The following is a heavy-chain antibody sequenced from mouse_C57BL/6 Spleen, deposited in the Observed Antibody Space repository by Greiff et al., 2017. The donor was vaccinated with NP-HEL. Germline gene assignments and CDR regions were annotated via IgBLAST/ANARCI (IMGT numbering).Heavy chain of an antibody. J-gene: IGHJ3*01. CDR1: GYTFTSYW. D-gene: IGHD3-1*01. CDR2: IHPSDSDT. V-gene: IGHV1-74*01. Sequence: VQLQQPGAELVKPGASVTVSCKASGYTFTSYWMHWVKQRPGQGLEWIGRIHPSDSDTNYNQKFKGKATLTVDKSSGTAYMQLSCLTSEDSAVYYCAIGLFAYWGQGTLVTVSA. CDR3: AIGLFAY.